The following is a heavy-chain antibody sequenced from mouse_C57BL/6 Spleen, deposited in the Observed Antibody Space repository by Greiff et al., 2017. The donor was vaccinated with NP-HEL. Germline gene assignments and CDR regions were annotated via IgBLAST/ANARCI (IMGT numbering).Heavy chain of an antibody. CDR2: IDPNSGGT. J-gene: IGHJ4*01. Sequence: QVQLKQPGAELVKPGASVKLSCKASGYTFTSYWMHWVKQRPGRGLEWIGRIDPNSGGTKYNEKFKSKATLTVDKPSSTAYMQRSSLTSEDSAVYYCARGPHYAYYAMDYWGQGTSVTVSS. CDR3: ARGPHYAYYAMDY. CDR1: GYTFTSYW. D-gene: IGHD1-1*02. V-gene: IGHV1-72*01.